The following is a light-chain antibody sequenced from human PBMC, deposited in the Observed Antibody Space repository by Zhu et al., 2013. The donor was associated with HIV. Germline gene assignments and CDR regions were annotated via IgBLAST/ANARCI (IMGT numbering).Light chain of an antibody. V-gene: IGKV4-1*01. J-gene: IGKJ1*01. CDR3: QQYYSTPPWT. CDR2: WAS. Sequence: DIVMTQSPDSLAVSLGERATINCKSSQTVLYSSTNKNYLAWYQQKPGQPPNLLIYWASTRESGVPDRFSGSGSGTDFTLTISSLQAEDVAVYYCQQYYSTPPWTFGQGTKVEIK. CDR1: QTVLYSSTNKNY.